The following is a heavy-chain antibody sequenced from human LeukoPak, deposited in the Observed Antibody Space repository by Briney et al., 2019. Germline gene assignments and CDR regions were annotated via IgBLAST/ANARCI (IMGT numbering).Heavy chain of an antibody. CDR1: GFTVSSNY. D-gene: IGHD2-8*01. V-gene: IGHV3-66*03. CDR3: AKSSRGGSMVYAMDFQH. J-gene: IGHJ1*01. Sequence: GGSLRLSCAASGFTVSSNYMSWVRQAPGKGLDWVSVIYSSGDTYYADSVKGRFTISRDNSKNTLYLQMNSLRAEDTAVYYCAKSSRGGSMVYAMDFQHWGQGTLVTVSS. CDR2: IYSSGDT.